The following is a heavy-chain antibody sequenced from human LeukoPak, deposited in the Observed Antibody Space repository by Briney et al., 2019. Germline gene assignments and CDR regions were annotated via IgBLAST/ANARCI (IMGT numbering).Heavy chain of an antibody. J-gene: IGHJ4*02. V-gene: IGHV3-23*01. CDR2: ISGSGGST. Sequence: GGSLRLSCAASGFTFSSYAMSWVRQAPGKGLEWVSAISGSGGSTYYADSVKGRFTISRDNSKNTLYLQMNSLRAEDTAVYYCANYYDSSGYLCTDYWGQGTLVTVSS. CDR1: GFTFSSYA. CDR3: ANYYDSSGYLCTDY. D-gene: IGHD3-22*01.